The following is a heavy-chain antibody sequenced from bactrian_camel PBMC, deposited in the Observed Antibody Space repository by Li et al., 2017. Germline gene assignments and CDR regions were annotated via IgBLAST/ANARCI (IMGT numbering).Heavy chain of an antibody. CDR3: ATAY. J-gene: IGHJ4*01. CDR1: GSTFSLHD. CDR2: INSGGGST. V-gene: IGHV3S40*01. Sequence: VQLVESGGGSVQPGGSLRLSCAASGSTFSLHDMSWVRQAPGKRLEWVSAINSGGGSTIYADSVKGRFTISRDNAKNTLYLQMNSLKTEDTAVYYCATAYWGQGTQVTVS.